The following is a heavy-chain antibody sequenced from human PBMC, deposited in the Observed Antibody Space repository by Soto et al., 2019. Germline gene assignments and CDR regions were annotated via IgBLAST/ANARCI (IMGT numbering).Heavy chain of an antibody. CDR1: GGSISSYY. CDR3: ARVQYSTQDFDFDP. J-gene: IGHJ5*02. CDR2: IYYSGST. Sequence: SETLSLTCTVSGGSISSYYWSCIRQPPAKGLEWIGYIYYSGSTNYNPSLKSRVTISVDTSKNQFSLKLRSVTAADTAVYYCARVQYSTQDFDFDPWGQGTLLTVSS. D-gene: IGHD5-18*01. V-gene: IGHV4-59*01.